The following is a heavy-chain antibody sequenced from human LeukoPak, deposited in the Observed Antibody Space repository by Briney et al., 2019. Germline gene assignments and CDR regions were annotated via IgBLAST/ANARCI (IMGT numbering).Heavy chain of an antibody. CDR2: INPNSGGT. CDR3: ASREPEFNSFH. V-gene: IGHV1-2*02. D-gene: IGHD1-14*01. Sequence: GASVKVSCKASGYTFTSYGISWVRQAPGQGLEWMGWINPNSGGTNYAQKFQGRVTMTRDTSISTAYMELSRLRSDDTAVYYCASREPEFNSFHWGQGTLVTVSS. CDR1: GYTFTSYG. J-gene: IGHJ4*02.